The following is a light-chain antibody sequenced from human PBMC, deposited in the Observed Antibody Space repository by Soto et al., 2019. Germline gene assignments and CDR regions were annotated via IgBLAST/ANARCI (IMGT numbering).Light chain of an antibody. CDR3: QQNFSPLVT. CDR1: ETITDF. V-gene: IGKV1-39*01. J-gene: IGKJ4*01. CDR2: SAS. Sequence: DIQMTQSPPSLSASVGHRVTITCRASETITDFLNWYQLKPGKAPKLLLYSASNLQPGVPSRFSGSGYGTDFTLTLSGLQHEDSATYYCQQNFSPLVTFGAGTKVEV.